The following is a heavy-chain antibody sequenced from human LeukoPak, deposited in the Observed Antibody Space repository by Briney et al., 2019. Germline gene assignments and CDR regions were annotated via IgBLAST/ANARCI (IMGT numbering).Heavy chain of an antibody. CDR3: ARDTPSDAANYYDSSGYLFDY. D-gene: IGHD3-22*01. CDR2: IYYSGST. Sequence: SETLSLTCSVSGGSISSYYWSWIRQPPGKGLQWIGYIYYSGSTNYNPSLKSRVTISVDTSKNQFSLKLRSVTAADTAVYYCARDTPSDAANYYDSSGYLFDYWGQGTLVTVSS. J-gene: IGHJ4*02. CDR1: GGSISSYY. V-gene: IGHV4-59*01.